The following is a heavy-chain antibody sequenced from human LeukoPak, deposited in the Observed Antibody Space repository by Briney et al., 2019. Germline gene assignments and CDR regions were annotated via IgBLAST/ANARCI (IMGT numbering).Heavy chain of an antibody. Sequence: SETLSLTCAVYGGSFSGYYWSWIRQPPGKGLEWIGYIYYSGSTNYNPSLKSRVTISVDTSKNQFSLKLSSVTAADTAVYYCAGRDYYDSSVDYWGQGTLVTVSS. V-gene: IGHV4-59*01. CDR3: AGRDYYDSSVDY. CDR2: IYYSGST. CDR1: GGSFSGYY. J-gene: IGHJ4*02. D-gene: IGHD3-22*01.